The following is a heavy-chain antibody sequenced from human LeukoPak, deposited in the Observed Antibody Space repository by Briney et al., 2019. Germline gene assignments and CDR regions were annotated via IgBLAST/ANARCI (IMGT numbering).Heavy chain of an antibody. CDR1: GYTLTRNY. CDR2: INPSGGST. V-gene: IGHV1-46*01. Sequence: GASVKVSCKASGYTLTRNYMHWVRQAPGQGLEWMGIINPSGGSTSYAQKFQGRVTMTRDMSTSTVYMELSSLRSEDTAVYYCARGGYNPGGFDYWGQGTLVTVSS. D-gene: IGHD5-24*01. CDR3: ARGGYNPGGFDY. J-gene: IGHJ4*02.